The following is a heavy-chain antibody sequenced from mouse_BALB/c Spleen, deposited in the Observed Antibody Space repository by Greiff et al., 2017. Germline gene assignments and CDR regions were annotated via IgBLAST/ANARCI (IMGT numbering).Heavy chain of an antibody. CDR3: ARVDYDQGDY. D-gene: IGHD2-4*01. J-gene: IGHJ4*01. CDR2: IWAGGST. CDR1: GFSLTSYG. Sequence: VQLQESGPGLVAPSQSLSITCTVSGFSLTSYGVHWVRQPPGKGLEWLGEIWAGGSTNYNSALMSRLSISKDNSKSQVFLKMNSLQTDDTAMYYCARVDYDQGDYWGQGTSVTVSS. V-gene: IGHV2-9*02.